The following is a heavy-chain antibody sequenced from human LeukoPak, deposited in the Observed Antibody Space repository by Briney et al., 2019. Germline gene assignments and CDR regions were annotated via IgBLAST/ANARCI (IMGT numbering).Heavy chain of an antibody. J-gene: IGHJ1*01. CDR2: ISSSSTI. V-gene: IGHV3-48*04. CDR1: GFTLSSYN. CDR3: ARDRITGDYVSPFQH. D-gene: IGHD4-17*01. Sequence: GGSLRLSCAASGFTLSSYNMNWVRQAPGKGLEWVSYISSSSTIYYADSVKGRFTISRDNAKNSLYLQMNSLRADDTAVYYCARDRITGDYVSPFQHWGQGTLVTVSS.